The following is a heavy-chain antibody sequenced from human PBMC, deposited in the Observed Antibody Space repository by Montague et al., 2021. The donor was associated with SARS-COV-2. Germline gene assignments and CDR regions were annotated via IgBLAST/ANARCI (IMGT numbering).Heavy chain of an antibody. J-gene: IGHJ5*02. V-gene: IGHV3-23*01. CDR3: ANLWVIEEVTIFGVVTTHNWFDP. Sequence: SLRLSCAASGFTFSSYAMSWVRQAPGKGLEWVSPISGSGGSTYYADSVKGRFTISRDNSKNTLYLQMNSLRAEDTAVYYCANLWVIEEVTIFGVVTTHNWFDPWGQGTLVTVSS. D-gene: IGHD3-3*01. CDR1: GFTFSSYA. CDR2: ISGSGGST.